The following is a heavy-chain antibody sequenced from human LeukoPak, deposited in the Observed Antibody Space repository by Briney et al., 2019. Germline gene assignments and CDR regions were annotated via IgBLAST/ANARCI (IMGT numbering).Heavy chain of an antibody. CDR1: GYTFTSYG. CDR2: ISAYNGNT. Sequence: ASVKVSCKASGYTFTSYGINWVRQAPGQGLEWMGWISAYNGNTNYAQKLQGRVTMTTDTSTSTAYMELRSLRSDDTAVYYCARDEYYYDSSGYYYGGHFDYWGQGTLVTVSS. D-gene: IGHD3-22*01. J-gene: IGHJ4*02. V-gene: IGHV1-18*01. CDR3: ARDEYYYDSSGYYYGGHFDY.